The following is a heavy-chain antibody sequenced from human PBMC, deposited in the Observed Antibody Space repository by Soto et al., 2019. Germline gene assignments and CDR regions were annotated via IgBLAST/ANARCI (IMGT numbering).Heavy chain of an antibody. J-gene: IGHJ5*02. CDR2: IYYSGST. V-gene: IGHV4-30-4*01. CDR1: GGSISSGDYY. D-gene: IGHD3-3*01. CDR3: ARGGDYDFWSGYYTGMVWFDP. Sequence: SETLSLTCTVSGGSISSGDYYWSWIRQPPGKGLEWIGYIYYSGSTYYNPSLKSRVTISVGTSKNQFSLKLSSVTAADTAVYYCARGGDYDFWSGYYTGMVWFDPWGQGTLVTVSS.